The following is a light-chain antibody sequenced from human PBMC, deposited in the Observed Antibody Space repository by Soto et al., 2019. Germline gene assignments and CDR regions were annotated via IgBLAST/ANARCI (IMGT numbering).Light chain of an antibody. J-gene: IGKJ3*01. CDR1: QSISNY. CDR2: AAS. Sequence: DIQMTQSPSSLSASVGDRVTITCRASQSISNYLNWFQQKPGKAPKLLIHAASSLQSGVPSRFSGSRSGTDFTLTISSLQPEDFATYYCQQSYSTPLAFGHGTKVDIK. CDR3: QQSYSTPLA. V-gene: IGKV1-39*01.